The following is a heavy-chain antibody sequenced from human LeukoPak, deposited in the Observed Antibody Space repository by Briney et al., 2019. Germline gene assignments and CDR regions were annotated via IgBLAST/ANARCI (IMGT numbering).Heavy chain of an antibody. D-gene: IGHD3-22*01. V-gene: IGHV3-23*01. J-gene: IGHJ4*02. CDR2: ISGSGGST. Sequence: GGSLRLSCAASGFTFSSYWMSWVRQAPGKGLEWVSAISGSGGSTYYADSVKGRFTISRDNSKDTLYLQMNSLRAEDTAVYYCAKWALNYYDSSGYYTDYWGQGTLVTVSS. CDR1: GFTFSSYW. CDR3: AKWALNYYDSSGYYTDY.